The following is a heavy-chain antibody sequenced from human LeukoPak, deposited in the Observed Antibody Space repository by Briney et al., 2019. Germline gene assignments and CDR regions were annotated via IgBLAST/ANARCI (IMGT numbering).Heavy chain of an antibody. V-gene: IGHV4-59*01. CDR1: GGSISRYY. CDR3: ARGLAAAGEFDY. J-gene: IGHJ4*02. D-gene: IGHD6-13*01. CDR2: IYYSGST. Sequence: KPSETLSLTCTVSGGSISRYYWSWIRQPPGKGLEWIGYIYYSGSTNYNPSLKSRVTISVDTSKNQFSLKLSSVTAADTAVYYCARGLAAAGEFDYWGQGTLVTVSS.